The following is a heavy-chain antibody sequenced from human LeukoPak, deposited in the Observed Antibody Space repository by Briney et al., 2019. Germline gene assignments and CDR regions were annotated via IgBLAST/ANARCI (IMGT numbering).Heavy chain of an antibody. Sequence: SETLSLTCTVSGASISNTYYWSWIRQLPGKGLEWIGNLYNIGSITYKPSLKSRVTMSVDMSKNQFSLRLTSVTAADTAVYFCATNSTGSAFDFWGQGVLVTVSS. CDR3: ATNSTGSAFDF. J-gene: IGHJ4*02. CDR1: GASISNTYY. CDR2: LYNIGSI. D-gene: IGHD2/OR15-2a*01. V-gene: IGHV4-59*08.